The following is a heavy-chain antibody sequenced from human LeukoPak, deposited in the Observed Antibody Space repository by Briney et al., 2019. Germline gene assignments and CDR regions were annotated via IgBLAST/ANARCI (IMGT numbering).Heavy chain of an antibody. V-gene: IGHV1-8*01. J-gene: IGHJ4*02. Sequence: ASVKVSCKASGYTFTSYDINWVRQATGQGLERMGWMNPNSGNTGYARKFQGRVTMTRNTSISTAYMELSSLRSEDTAVYYCARPTSSGWYYFDYWGQGTLVTVSS. D-gene: IGHD6-19*01. CDR2: MNPNSGNT. CDR1: GYTFTSYD. CDR3: ARPTSSGWYYFDY.